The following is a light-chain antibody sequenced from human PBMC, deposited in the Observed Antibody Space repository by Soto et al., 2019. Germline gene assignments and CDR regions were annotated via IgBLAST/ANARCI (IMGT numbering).Light chain of an antibody. J-gene: IGLJ1*01. CDR1: SSDVGAYNY. CDR2: DVS. CDR3: RSYTGATTYV. Sequence: QSALPQPASGSGSAGQSITISCTGTSSDVGAYNYDSWYQQYPGEAPKVIICDVSHRPGGVSDRFSGSTSGNTASLTISGLQSQDEADYYCRSYTGATTYVFGTGTKLTV. V-gene: IGLV2-14*01.